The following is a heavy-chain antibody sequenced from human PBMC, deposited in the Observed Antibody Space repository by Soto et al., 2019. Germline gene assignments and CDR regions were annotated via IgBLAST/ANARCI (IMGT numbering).Heavy chain of an antibody. CDR2: IYYSGST. D-gene: IGHD3-9*01. J-gene: IGHJ5*02. Sequence: SETLSLTCTVSGGSISSYYWSWIRQPPGKGLEWIGYIYYSGSTNYNPSLKSRVTISVDTSKNQFSLKLSSVTAAETAVYYCARSPANDILGPWGQGTLVTVSS. CDR1: GGSISSYY. V-gene: IGHV4-59*01. CDR3: ARSPANDILGP.